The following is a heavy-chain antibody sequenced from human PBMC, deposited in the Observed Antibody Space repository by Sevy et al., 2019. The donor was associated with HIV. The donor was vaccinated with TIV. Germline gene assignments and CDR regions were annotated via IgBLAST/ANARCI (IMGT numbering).Heavy chain of an antibody. CDR2: IKQDMSEK. CDR1: GFTFSSYW. CDR3: ARAQQVTMLVVMGGLYFDF. Sequence: GGSLRLSCAASGFTFSSYWMTWVRQAPGKGLEWVANIKQDMSEKYYADSVKGRFTISRDNARNSLYLQMESLRAEDTAVYYCARAQQVTMLVVMGGLYFDFWGQGTLVTVSS. D-gene: IGHD3-22*01. J-gene: IGHJ4*02. V-gene: IGHV3-7*01.